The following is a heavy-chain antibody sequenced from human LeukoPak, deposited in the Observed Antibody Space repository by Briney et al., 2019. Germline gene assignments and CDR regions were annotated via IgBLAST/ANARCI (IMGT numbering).Heavy chain of an antibody. V-gene: IGHV4-38-2*02. CDR1: GYSISGGYY. CDR3: ARMGVSYYYDSTTYYPIAFDV. Sequence: SETLSLPCTVSGYSISGGYYWGWVRRSPEQGVGWISTIFYSWSIYYNPSLKSRVTLSVDTSKNQFSLKLNSVSAADTAVYYCARMGVSYYYDSTTYYPIAFDVWGQGTMVTVSS. D-gene: IGHD3-22*01. CDR2: IFYSWSI. J-gene: IGHJ3*01.